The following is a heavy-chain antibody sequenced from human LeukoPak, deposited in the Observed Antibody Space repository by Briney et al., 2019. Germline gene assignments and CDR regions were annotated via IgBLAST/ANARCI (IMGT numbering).Heavy chain of an antibody. CDR1: GFTFSSYE. CDR2: ISSSGSTI. J-gene: IGHJ4*02. D-gene: IGHD1-20*01. CDR3: ARDGPDLLTGTTFVYYSDY. V-gene: IGHV3-48*03. Sequence: GGSLRLSCAASGFTFSSYEMNWVRQAPGKGLEWVSYISSSGSTIYYADSVKGRFTISRDNAKNSLYLQMNSLRAEDTAVYYCARDGPDLLTGTTFVYYSDYWGQGTLVTVSS.